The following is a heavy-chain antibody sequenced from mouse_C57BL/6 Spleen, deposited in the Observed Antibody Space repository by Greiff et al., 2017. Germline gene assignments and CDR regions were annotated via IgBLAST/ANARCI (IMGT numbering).Heavy chain of an antibody. Sequence: EVKLVESGGGLVQPGGSLKLSCAASGFTFSDYYMYWVRQTPEKRLEWVAYISNGGGSTYYPDTVKGRFTISRDNAKNTLYLQMSRLKSEDTAMYYCARQVIYYGYDGYFSYWGQGATLTISS. CDR1: GFTFSDYY. D-gene: IGHD2-2*01. V-gene: IGHV5-12*01. CDR2: ISNGGGST. J-gene: IGHJ2*01. CDR3: ARQVIYYGYDGYFSY.